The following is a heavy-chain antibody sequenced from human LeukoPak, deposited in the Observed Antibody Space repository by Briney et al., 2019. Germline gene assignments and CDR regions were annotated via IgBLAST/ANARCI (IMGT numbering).Heavy chain of an antibody. Sequence: GGSLRLSCAASGFTFSSYSMNWVRQAPGKGLEWVSSISSSSSYIYYADSVKGRFTISRDNAKNPLYLQMNSLRAEDTAVYYCARETDSGWFGELIDYWGQGTLVTVSS. V-gene: IGHV3-21*01. J-gene: IGHJ4*02. CDR2: ISSSSSYI. CDR1: GFTFSSYS. CDR3: ARETDSGWFGELIDY. D-gene: IGHD3-10*01.